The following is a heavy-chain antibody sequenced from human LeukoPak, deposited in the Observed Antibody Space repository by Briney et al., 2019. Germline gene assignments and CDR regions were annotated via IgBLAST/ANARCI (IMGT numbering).Heavy chain of an antibody. CDR3: ARVYTSWSFDY. V-gene: IGHV4-4*07. CDR1: GGSMDIYY. CDR2: IDARGTT. Sequence: SETLSLTCTVSGGSMDIYYWSWIRQPAGSGLEWVGRIDARGTTHYNPSLQSRVTISVDTSKKQLSLRLTSVTAADTAVYYCARVYTSWSFDYWGQGTLVTVSS. J-gene: IGHJ4*02. D-gene: IGHD2-2*02.